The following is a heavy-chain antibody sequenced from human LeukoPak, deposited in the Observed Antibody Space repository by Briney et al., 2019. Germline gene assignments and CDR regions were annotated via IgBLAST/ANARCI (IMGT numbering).Heavy chain of an antibody. CDR1: GFTFSSYA. Sequence: HPGGSLRLSCAASGFTFSSYAMHWVRQAPGKGLEWVAVISYDGSNKYYADSVKGRSTISRDNSKNTLYLQMNSLRAEDTAVYYCARDWDLTYYDFWSGSDYYMDVWGKGTTVTVSS. V-gene: IGHV3-30*01. D-gene: IGHD3-3*01. CDR3: ARDWDLTYYDFWSGSDYYMDV. J-gene: IGHJ6*03. CDR2: ISYDGSNK.